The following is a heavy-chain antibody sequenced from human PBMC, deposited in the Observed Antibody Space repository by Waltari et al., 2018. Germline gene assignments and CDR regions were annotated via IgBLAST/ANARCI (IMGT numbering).Heavy chain of an antibody. J-gene: IGHJ6*03. V-gene: IGHV4-34*01. CDR2: INHSGST. Sequence: VQLQQWGAGLLKPSETLSLTCAVYGGSFSGYYWSWIRQPPGKGLEWIGEINHSGSTNYNPSLKSRVTISVDTSKNQFSLKLSSVTAADTAVYYCARRGAARLGYYYYYMDVWGKGTTVTISS. CDR1: GGSFSGYY. CDR3: ARRGAARLGYYYYYMDV. D-gene: IGHD6-6*01.